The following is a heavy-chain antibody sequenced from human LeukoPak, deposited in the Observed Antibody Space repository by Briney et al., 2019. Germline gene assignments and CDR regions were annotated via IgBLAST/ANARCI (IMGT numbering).Heavy chain of an antibody. J-gene: IGHJ4*02. CDR2: INHSGST. CDR3: ARMDRGYSGYAPSNYFDY. Sequence: SETLSLTCAVYGGSFSGYYWSWIRQPRGKGLEWMGEINHSGSTNYNPSLKSRVTISVDTSKNQFSLKLSSVTAADTAVYYCARMDRGYSGYAPSNYFDYWGQGTLVTVSS. CDR1: GGSFSGYY. D-gene: IGHD5-12*01. V-gene: IGHV4-34*01.